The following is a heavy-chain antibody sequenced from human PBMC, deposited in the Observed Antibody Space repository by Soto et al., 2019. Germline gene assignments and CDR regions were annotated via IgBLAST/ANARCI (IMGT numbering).Heavy chain of an antibody. Sequence: ASVKVSCKASRYTFSSYAYASVRQSPGQGLEWMGWISAYNGDTNYAQKFQDRVTLTTDTSTTTAYMELRNLGSDDTAVYYCARSGAYCTSINCLFDSFWGLGTLVTVSS. CDR1: RYTFSSYA. J-gene: IGHJ4*02. D-gene: IGHD2-8*01. V-gene: IGHV1-18*01. CDR2: ISAYNGDT. CDR3: ARSGAYCTSINCLFDSF.